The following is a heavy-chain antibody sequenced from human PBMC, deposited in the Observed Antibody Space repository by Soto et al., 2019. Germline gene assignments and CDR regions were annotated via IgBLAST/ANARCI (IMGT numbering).Heavy chain of an antibody. D-gene: IGHD3-3*01. Sequence: SCKVSGYTLTELSMHWVRQAPGKGLEWMGGFDPEDGETIYAQKFQGRVTMTEDTSTDTAYMELSSLRSEDTAVYYCAMWRLLRVSGYYYGMDVWGQGTTVTVSS. CDR3: AMWRLLRVSGYYYGMDV. CDR1: GYTLTELS. V-gene: IGHV1-24*01. J-gene: IGHJ6*02. CDR2: FDPEDGET.